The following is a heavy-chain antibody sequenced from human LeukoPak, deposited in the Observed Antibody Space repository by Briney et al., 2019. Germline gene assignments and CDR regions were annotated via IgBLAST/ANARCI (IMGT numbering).Heavy chain of an antibody. V-gene: IGHV1-58*01. Sequence: GASVKVSCKASGFTFTSSAVQWVRQARGQRLEWMGWIVVGSGNTNYAQKFQERVTITRDMSTSTVYMELSSLRSEDTAVYYCARQGYSSGWPNRKNYYYYGMDVWGQGTTVTVSS. CDR1: GFTFTSSA. J-gene: IGHJ6*02. CDR3: ARQGYSSGWPNRKNYYYYGMDV. D-gene: IGHD6-19*01. CDR2: IVVGSGNT.